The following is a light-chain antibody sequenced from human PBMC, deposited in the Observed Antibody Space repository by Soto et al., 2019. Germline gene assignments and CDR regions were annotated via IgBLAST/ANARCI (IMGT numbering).Light chain of an antibody. CDR2: GNS. CDR1: SSNIGAGYN. CDR3: QSYDIRVRVV. J-gene: IGLJ2*01. Sequence: QSVLTQPPSVSGAPGQRVTISCTGGSSNIGAGYNVHWYQQLPGTAPKLLIYGNSNRPSGVPDRFSGSKSGTSASLAITGLQAEDEADYYCQSYDIRVRVVFGGGTKLTVL. V-gene: IGLV1-40*01.